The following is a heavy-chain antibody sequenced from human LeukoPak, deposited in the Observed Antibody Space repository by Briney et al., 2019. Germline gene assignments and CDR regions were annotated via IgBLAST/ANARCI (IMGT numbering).Heavy chain of an antibody. CDR3: ARAPPVFARGGWFDP. CDR1: GGSISCGGYY. CDR2: IYHSGST. D-gene: IGHD2-15*01. J-gene: IGHJ5*02. Sequence: TLSLTGTVSGGSISCGGYYWSWIRQPPGKGLEWIGYIYHSGSTYYNPSLKSRVTISVDRSKNQCSLKLSSVTAADTAVYYCARAPPVFARGGWFDPWGQGTLVTVSS. V-gene: IGHV4-30-2*01.